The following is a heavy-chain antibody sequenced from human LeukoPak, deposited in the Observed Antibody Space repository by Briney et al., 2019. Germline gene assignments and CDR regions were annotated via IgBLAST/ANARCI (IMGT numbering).Heavy chain of an antibody. CDR3: ARDRGYCSGGSCQNFDY. J-gene: IGHJ4*02. Sequence: VASVNVSCKASGYTFSGYYMHWVRQAPGQGLEWMGWINPNSGGTNYAQKFQGRVTMTRDTPISTAYMELSRLRSEDTAVYYCARDRGYCSGGSCQNFDYWGQGTLATVSS. CDR2: INPNSGGT. D-gene: IGHD2-15*01. V-gene: IGHV1-2*02. CDR1: GYTFSGYY.